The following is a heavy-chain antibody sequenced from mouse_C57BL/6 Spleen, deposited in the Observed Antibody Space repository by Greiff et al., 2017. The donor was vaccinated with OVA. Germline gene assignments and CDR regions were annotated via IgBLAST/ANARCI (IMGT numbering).Heavy chain of an antibody. CDR2: INPSNGGT. Sequence: QVQLQQSGTELVKPGASVKLSCKASGYTFTSYWMHWVKQRPGQGLEWIGNINPSNGGTNYNEKFKSKATLSVDKSSSTAYMQLSSLTSEDSAVYYCARTAQAPYAMDYWGQGTSVTVSS. CDR3: ARTAQAPYAMDY. CDR1: GYTFTSYW. D-gene: IGHD3-2*02. V-gene: IGHV1-53*01. J-gene: IGHJ4*01.